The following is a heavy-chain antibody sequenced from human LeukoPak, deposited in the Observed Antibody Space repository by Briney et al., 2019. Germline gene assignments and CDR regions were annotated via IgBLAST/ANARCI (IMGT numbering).Heavy chain of an antibody. J-gene: IGHJ6*03. CDR1: GFTFSSYG. D-gene: IGHD3-3*01. CDR3: AKSTITTRRGNYYMDV. Sequence: GGSLRLSCAASGFTFSSYGMYWVRQAPGKGLEWVSAISGSGGSTYYADSVKGRFTISRDNSKNTLYLQMNSLRAEDTAVYYCAKSTITTRRGNYYMDVWGKGTTVTVSS. CDR2: ISGSGGST. V-gene: IGHV3-23*01.